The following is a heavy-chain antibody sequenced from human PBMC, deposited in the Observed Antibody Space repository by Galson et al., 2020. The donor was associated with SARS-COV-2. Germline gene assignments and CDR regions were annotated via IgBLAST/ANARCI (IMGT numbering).Heavy chain of an antibody. CDR3: AGDCTTNGWDFFDY. Sequence: GESLRLSCAASGFSVRNNYMSWVRQAPGQGLEWVSSIYPDGTTYYQDYVRDRFTISSDRSTNTLDLHMNSLRVADSAVCYCAGDCTTNGWDFFDYWGQGTQVTVSA. D-gene: IGHD2-8*01. CDR2: IYPDGTT. V-gene: IGHV3-53*01. CDR1: GFSVRNNY. J-gene: IGHJ4*02.